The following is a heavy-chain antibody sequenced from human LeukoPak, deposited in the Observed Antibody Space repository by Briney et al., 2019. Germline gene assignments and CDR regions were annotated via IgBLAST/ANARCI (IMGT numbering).Heavy chain of an antibody. V-gene: IGHV3-53*01. CDR1: GFTFSSYS. CDR2: IYSGGST. Sequence: GGSLRLSCAASGFTFSSYSMNWVRQAPGKGLEWVSVIYSGGSTYYADSVKGRFTISRDNSKNTLYLQMNSLRAEDTAVYYCARAGSWYDAFDIWGQGTMVTVSS. J-gene: IGHJ3*02. CDR3: ARAGSWYDAFDI. D-gene: IGHD2-15*01.